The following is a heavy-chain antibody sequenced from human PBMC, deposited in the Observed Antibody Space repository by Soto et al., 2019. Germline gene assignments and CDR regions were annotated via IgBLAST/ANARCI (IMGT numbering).Heavy chain of an antibody. CDR3: AREGTYCSGGSCYPHFDY. CDR2: IWYDGSNK. V-gene: IGHV3-33*01. Sequence: QVQLVESGGGVVQPGRSLRLSCAASGFTFSSYGMHWVRQAPGKGLEWVAVIWYDGSNKYYADSVKGRFTISRDNSKNTMYLQMNRRRAEDTAVYYCAREGTYCSGGSCYPHFDYWGQGTRVTVSS. J-gene: IGHJ4*02. D-gene: IGHD2-15*01. CDR1: GFTFSSYG.